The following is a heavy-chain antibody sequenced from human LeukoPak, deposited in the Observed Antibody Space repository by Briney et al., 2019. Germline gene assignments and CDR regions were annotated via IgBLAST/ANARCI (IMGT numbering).Heavy chain of an antibody. V-gene: IGHV4-59*01. D-gene: IGHD1-26*01. CDR2: IYYSGST. J-gene: IGHJ5*02. CDR3: ARYFVGATTWFDP. CDR1: GGSISSYY. Sequence: SETLSLTCTVSGGSISSYYWSWIRQPPGKGLEWIGYIYYSGSTNYNPSLKSRVTISVDTSKNQFSLKLSSVTAADTAVYYCARYFVGATTWFDPWGQGTLVTVSS.